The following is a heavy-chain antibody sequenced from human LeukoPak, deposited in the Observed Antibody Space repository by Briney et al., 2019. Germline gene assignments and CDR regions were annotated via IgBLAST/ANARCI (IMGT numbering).Heavy chain of an antibody. CDR2: IIPIFGTA. Sequence: AASVKVSCKASGGTFSSYAISWVRQAPGQGLEWMGRIIPIFGTANYAQKFQGRVTITTDESTSTAYMELSSLRSEDTAVYYCARGLSFGYGDYSDYWGQGTLVTVSS. CDR1: GGTFSSYA. D-gene: IGHD4-17*01. V-gene: IGHV1-69*05. J-gene: IGHJ4*02. CDR3: ARGLSFGYGDYSDY.